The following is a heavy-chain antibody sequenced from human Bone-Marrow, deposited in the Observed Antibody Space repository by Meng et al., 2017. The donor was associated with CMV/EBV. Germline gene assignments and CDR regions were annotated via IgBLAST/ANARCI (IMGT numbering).Heavy chain of an antibody. D-gene: IGHD6-13*01. CDR3: AGGGSSWYSFDY. CDR1: GGSISSYY. J-gene: IGHJ4*01. CDR2: IYYSGST. Sequence: SETLSLTCTVSGGSISSYYWSWIRQPPGKGLEWIGYIYYSGSTNYNPSLKSRVTISVDTSKNQFSLKLSSVTAADTAVYYCAGGGSSWYSFDYWGHGTLVTVSS. V-gene: IGHV4-59*01.